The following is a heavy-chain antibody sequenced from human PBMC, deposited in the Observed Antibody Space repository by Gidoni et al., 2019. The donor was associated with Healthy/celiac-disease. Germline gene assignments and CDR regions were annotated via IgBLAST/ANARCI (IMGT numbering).Heavy chain of an antibody. CDR1: GFTFSSDW. CDR2: LKQDGSEK. V-gene: IGHV3-7*01. J-gene: IGHJ4*02. D-gene: IGHD6-19*01. Sequence: EVQRVETGGGLDQPGESLRLPSAASGFTFSSDWTSSVRQAPGKGLEWVANLKQDGSEKYYVDSVKGRFTISRDNAKNALYLQMNSLRAEDTAVYYCARDDIAVAGGSPATSSQYYFDYWGQGTLVTGSS. CDR3: ARDDIAVAGGSPATSSQYYFDY.